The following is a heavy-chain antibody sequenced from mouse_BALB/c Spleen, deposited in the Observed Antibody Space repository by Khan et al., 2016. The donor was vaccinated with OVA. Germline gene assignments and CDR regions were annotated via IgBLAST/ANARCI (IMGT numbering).Heavy chain of an antibody. CDR2: MISSGYT. CDR3: ARSTYSYAFAY. D-gene: IGHD2-12*01. V-gene: IGHV3-8*02. CDR1: GDSISSGY. Sequence: EVQLQESGPSLVQPSQTLSLTCSVTGDSISSGYWSWIRKFPGNKLEYMGYMISSGYTYYNPSPKSRISITRHTSKNQYYLHLNSVTTEDTATYYCARSTYSYAFAYWGQGTLVTVSA. J-gene: IGHJ3*01.